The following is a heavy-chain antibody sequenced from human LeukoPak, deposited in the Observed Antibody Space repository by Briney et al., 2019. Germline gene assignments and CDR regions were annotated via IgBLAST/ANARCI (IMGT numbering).Heavy chain of an antibody. D-gene: IGHD3-3*01. V-gene: IGHV3-64*01. Sequence: PGGSLRLSCAASGFTFSDFAMHWLRQAPGKGLEYVSTISSNGISPCYANSVKGRFTISRDNSKNTLYLQMGSLRADDTAVYYCVRAHSIHNYHYGIDVWGHGTTVTVSS. CDR2: ISSNGISP. CDR3: VRAHSIHNYHYGIDV. CDR1: GFTFSDFA. J-gene: IGHJ6*02.